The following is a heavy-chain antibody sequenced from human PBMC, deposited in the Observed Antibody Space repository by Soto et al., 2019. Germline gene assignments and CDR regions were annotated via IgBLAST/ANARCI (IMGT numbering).Heavy chain of an antibody. CDR2: INPNSGGT. D-gene: IGHD5-18*01. CDR3: ARDQGGYSHGFYMDV. Sequence: ASVKVSCKASGYTFTGYYMHWVRQAPGQGLEWMGWINPNSGGTNYAQKFQGWVTMTRDTPISTAYMELSRLRSDDTAVYYCARDQGGYSHGFYMDVWGKGTTVTVSS. V-gene: IGHV1-2*04. J-gene: IGHJ6*03. CDR1: GYTFTGYY.